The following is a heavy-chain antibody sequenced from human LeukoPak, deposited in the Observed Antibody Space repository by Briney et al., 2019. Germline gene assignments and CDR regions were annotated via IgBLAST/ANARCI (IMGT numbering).Heavy chain of an antibody. Sequence: PGGSLRLSCAASGFTFSSYAMHWVRQAPGKGLEWVAVISYDGSNKYYADSVKGRFTISRDNSKNTLYLQMNSLRAEDTAVYYCAKGLTGGGWYSSSWPFDYWGQGTLVTVSS. CDR3: AKGLTGGGWYSSSWPFDY. CDR2: ISYDGSNK. J-gene: IGHJ4*02. CDR1: GFTFSSYA. V-gene: IGHV3-30-3*01. D-gene: IGHD6-13*01.